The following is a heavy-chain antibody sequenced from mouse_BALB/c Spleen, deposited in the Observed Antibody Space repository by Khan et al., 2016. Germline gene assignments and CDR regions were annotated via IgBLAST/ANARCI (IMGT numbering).Heavy chain of an antibody. J-gene: IGHJ3*01. CDR3: ARAGYYGYLAY. V-gene: IGHV4-1*02. CDR2: INPDSSTI. Sequence: EVQLVESGGGLVQPGGSLKLSCAAPGFDFSRYWMSWVRQAPGKGREWIGEINPDSSTINYTPSLKDKFIISRDNAKNTLYLQMSKVRSEDTALYYCARAGYYGYLAYWGQGTLVTVSA. D-gene: IGHD1-1*01. CDR1: GFDFSRYW.